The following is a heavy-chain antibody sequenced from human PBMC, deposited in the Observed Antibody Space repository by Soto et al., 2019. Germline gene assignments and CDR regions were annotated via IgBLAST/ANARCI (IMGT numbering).Heavy chain of an antibody. Sequence: RVSCRAAGVTCVGHAMSWISKAPGKGLEWVSAIGGSGGSTYYADSVKGRFTISRDNSKNTLHLQMNSLRAEDTAVYYCAKDLTTGTPFDYWGQGTLVTVSS. D-gene: IGHD1-1*01. V-gene: IGHV3-23*01. CDR2: IGGSGGST. CDR1: GVTCVGHA. J-gene: IGHJ4*02. CDR3: AKDLTTGTPFDY.